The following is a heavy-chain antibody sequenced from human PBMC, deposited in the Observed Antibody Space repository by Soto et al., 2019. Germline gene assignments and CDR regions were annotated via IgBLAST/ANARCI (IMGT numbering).Heavy chain of an antibody. CDR2: INAGNGNT. V-gene: IGHV1-3*01. D-gene: IGHD2-8*01. Sequence: ASVKVSCKASGYTFTSYAMHWVRQAPGQRLEWMGWINAGNGNTKYSQKFQGGVTITRDTSASTAYMELSSLRSEDTAVYYCARDQIRAKTRYCTNGVCWGTVNGDYYFDYWSQGTLVTVSS. CDR3: ARDQIRAKTRYCTNGVCWGTVNGDYYFDY. J-gene: IGHJ4*02. CDR1: GYTFTSYA.